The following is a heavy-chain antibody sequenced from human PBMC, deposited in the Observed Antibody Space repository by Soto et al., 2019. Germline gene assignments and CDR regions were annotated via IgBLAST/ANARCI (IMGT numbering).Heavy chain of an antibody. CDR2: FSTGGDGGTT. D-gene: IGHD3-10*01. Sequence: GGSLRLSCAAFGFTFSSYSMSWVRQAPGKGLEWVSGFSTGGDGGTTYYIDYVKGRFTISRDNSKNMLFLQMNSLRGEDTAIYYCAKKVNSGPGSQYFDFWGQGTLVTVSS. CDR1: GFTFSSYS. CDR3: AKKVNSGPGSQYFDF. V-gene: IGHV3-23*01. J-gene: IGHJ4*02.